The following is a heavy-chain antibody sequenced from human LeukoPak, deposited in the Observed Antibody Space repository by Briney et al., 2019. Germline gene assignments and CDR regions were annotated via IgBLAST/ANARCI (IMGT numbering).Heavy chain of an antibody. CDR1: GGSFSGYY. Sequence: PSETLPLTCAVYGGSFSGYYWTWIRQTPGKGLEWIGGINHGGSTNYNPSLRSRVTISVDTSKNQFSLRLRSVSAADTAVYYCARGWVVTAYAPFDPWGQGTLVIVSS. D-gene: IGHD2-21*02. J-gene: IGHJ5*02. V-gene: IGHV4-34*01. CDR2: INHGGST. CDR3: ARGWVVTAYAPFDP.